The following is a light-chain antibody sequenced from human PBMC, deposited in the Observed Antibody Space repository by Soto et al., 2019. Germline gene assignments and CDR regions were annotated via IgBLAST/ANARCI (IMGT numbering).Light chain of an antibody. CDR3: HQRQYWPPIT. Sequence: EIVMTQSAATLSVSPGERATLSCRASQSVPGSYLAWFQQKPGQAPRLLISDASNRATGIPARFSGSGSGTDFTLTISSLEPEDFAVYYCHQRQYWPPITFGQGTRLEIK. CDR2: DAS. J-gene: IGKJ5*01. V-gene: IGKV3-11*01. CDR1: QSVPGSY.